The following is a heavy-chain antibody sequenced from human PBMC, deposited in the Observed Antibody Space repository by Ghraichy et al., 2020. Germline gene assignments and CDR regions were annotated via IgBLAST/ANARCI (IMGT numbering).Heavy chain of an antibody. V-gene: IGHV3-23*01. CDR3: AKARIRIYDFWSGYSDAFDI. CDR2: ISGSGGST. Sequence: GESLNISCVASGFTFSSYAMSWVRQAPGKGLEWVSAISGSGGSTYYADSVKGRFTISRDNSKNTLYLQMNSLRAEDTAVYYCAKARIRIYDFWSGYSDAFDIWGQGTMVTVSS. CDR1: GFTFSSYA. D-gene: IGHD3-3*01. J-gene: IGHJ3*02.